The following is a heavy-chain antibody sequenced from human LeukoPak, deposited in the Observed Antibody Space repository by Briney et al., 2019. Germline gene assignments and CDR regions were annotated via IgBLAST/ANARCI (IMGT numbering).Heavy chain of an antibody. CDR1: GGSISSYY. V-gene: IGHV4-59*01. J-gene: IGHJ4*02. CDR3: ARGGYSYRYDY. Sequence: SETLSLTCTVSGGSISSYYWSWLRQPPGKGLEWIGYIYYTGSTNYNPSLKSRVTMSVDTSKNQFSLKLRSVTAADTAVYYCARGGYSYRYDYWGQGTLVTVSS. D-gene: IGHD5-18*01. CDR2: IYYTGST.